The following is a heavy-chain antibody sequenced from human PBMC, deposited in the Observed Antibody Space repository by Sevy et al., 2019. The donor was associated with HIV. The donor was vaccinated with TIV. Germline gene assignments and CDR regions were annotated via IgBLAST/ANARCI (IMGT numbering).Heavy chain of an antibody. CDR1: GYTFTSYY. Sequence: GESLKISCKASGYTFTSYYIHWVRQAPGQGLEWMGIINPTGGSTTYAQKFQGRVTMTRDTSTTTVYMELSGLRSEDTAVYYCARRGEGGRFDYWGQGTLVTVSS. D-gene: IGHD2-21*01. CDR3: ARRGEGGRFDY. CDR2: INPTGGST. V-gene: IGHV1-46*01. J-gene: IGHJ4*02.